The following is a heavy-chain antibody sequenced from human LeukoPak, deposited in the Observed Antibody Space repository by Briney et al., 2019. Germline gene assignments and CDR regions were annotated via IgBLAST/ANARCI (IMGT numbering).Heavy chain of an antibody. J-gene: IGHJ4*02. CDR2: IKHHGSEK. V-gene: IGHV3-7*01. Sequence: GGSLRLSCAASGFTFSDYWMTWVRQAPGKGLEWVANIKHHGSEKNYADSVKGRFTISRDNAKSSLYLQMNSLRAEDTAVYYCAKDQQWLDYFDYWGQGTLVTVSS. CDR3: AKDQQWLDYFDY. D-gene: IGHD6-19*01. CDR1: GFTFSDYW.